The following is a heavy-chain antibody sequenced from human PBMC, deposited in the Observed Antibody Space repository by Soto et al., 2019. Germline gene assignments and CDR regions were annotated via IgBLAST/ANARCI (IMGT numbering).Heavy chain of an antibody. CDR3: ARAEPREAIDGLDV. D-gene: IGHD2-2*02. V-gene: IGHV3-7*01. Sequence: PGGSLRLSCAASGFTFSGYWMSWVRQAPGKGLEWVANIKQDGSEKYYVDSVKGRFTTSRENAKNTLYLQMNSLRAGDTAVYYCARAEPREAIDGLDVWGPGTTVTVSS. J-gene: IGHJ6*02. CDR2: IKQDGSEK. CDR1: GFTFSGYW.